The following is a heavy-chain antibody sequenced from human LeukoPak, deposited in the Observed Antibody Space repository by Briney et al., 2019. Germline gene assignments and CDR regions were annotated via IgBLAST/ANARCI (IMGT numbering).Heavy chain of an antibody. D-gene: IGHD3-3*01. CDR2: IKQDGSEK. V-gene: IGHV3-7*01. CDR3: ARNARYYDFWSGSYYYYYYMDV. J-gene: IGHJ6*03. CDR1: GFTFSSYW. Sequence: GGSLRLSCAASGFTFSSYWMSWVRQAPGKGPEWVANIKQDGSEKYYVDSVKGRFTISRDNAKNSLYLQMNSLRAEDTAVYYCARNARYYDFWSGSYYYYYYMDVWGKGTTVTVSS.